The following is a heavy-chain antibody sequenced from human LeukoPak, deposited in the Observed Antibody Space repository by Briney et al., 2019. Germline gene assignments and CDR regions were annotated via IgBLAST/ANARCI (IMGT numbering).Heavy chain of an antibody. CDR3: AKDTQGIVGANDFDY. CDR1: GFTFYDYA. Sequence: PGGSLRLSCAASGFTFYDYAMHWVRQAPGKGLEWVSSISWNSGSIGYADSVKGRFTISRDNAKNSLYLQMNSLRAEDTALYYCAKDTQGIVGANDFDYWGQGTLVTVSS. V-gene: IGHV3-9*01. CDR2: ISWNSGSI. J-gene: IGHJ4*02. D-gene: IGHD1-26*01.